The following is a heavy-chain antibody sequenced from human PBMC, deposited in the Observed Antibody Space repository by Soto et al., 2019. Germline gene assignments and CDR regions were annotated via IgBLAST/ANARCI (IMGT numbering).Heavy chain of an antibody. CDR2: ISAYNGNT. Sequence: ASVKVSCKASGYTFTSYGISWVRQAPGQGLEWMGWISAYNGNTNYAQKLQGRVTMTTDTSTSTAYMELRSLRSDDTAVYYCARDGTAPVFPVAGTNWFDPWGQGTLVTVSS. D-gene: IGHD6-19*01. V-gene: IGHV1-18*01. J-gene: IGHJ5*02. CDR1: GYTFTSYG. CDR3: ARDGTAPVFPVAGTNWFDP.